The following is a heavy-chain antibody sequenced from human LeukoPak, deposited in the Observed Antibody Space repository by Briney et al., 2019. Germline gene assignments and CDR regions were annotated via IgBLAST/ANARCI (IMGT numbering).Heavy chain of an antibody. CDR1: GYTFTGYY. J-gene: IGHJ4*02. V-gene: IGHV1-2*06. Sequence: GASVKVSCKDAGYTFTGYYMHWLRQAPGQGLEWMGRINPNSGGTNYAQKFQGRVTMTRDTSISTAYMELSRLRSDDTAVYYCARLPRSGYSYGSDYWGQGTLVTVSS. CDR2: INPNSGGT. D-gene: IGHD5-18*01. CDR3: ARLPRSGYSYGSDY.